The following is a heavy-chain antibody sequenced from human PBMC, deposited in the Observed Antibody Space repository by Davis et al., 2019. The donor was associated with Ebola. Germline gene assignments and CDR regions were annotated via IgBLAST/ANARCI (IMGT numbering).Heavy chain of an antibody. V-gene: IGHV3-30-3*01. D-gene: IGHD3-3*02. Sequence: GGSLRLSCAASGFTFSSYAMHWVRQAPAKGLEWVALISYDGSNKYYADSVKGRFTISRDNSKNTLYLQMNSLRAEDTAVYYCASPYLAKSAPATSRVDYWGQGTLVTVSS. J-gene: IGHJ4*02. CDR3: ASPYLAKSAPATSRVDY. CDR1: GFTFSSYA. CDR2: ISYDGSNK.